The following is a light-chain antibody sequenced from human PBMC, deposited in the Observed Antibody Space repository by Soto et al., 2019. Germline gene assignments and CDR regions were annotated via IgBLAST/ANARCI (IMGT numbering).Light chain of an antibody. CDR2: KAS. V-gene: IGKV1-5*03. J-gene: IGKJ5*01. Sequence: DFQMTQSPSTLSASVGDRVTITCRTTHTITNRLAWYQQKPGKAPNLLISKASNLDIGVPSRFSGSGSGTEFTLTISSLRPEDFATYYCQHYYTYPLTFGQGTRLEMK. CDR3: QHYYTYPLT. CDR1: HTITNR.